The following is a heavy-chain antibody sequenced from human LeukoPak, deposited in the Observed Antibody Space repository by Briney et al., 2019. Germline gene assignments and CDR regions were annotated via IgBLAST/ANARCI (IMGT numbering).Heavy chain of an antibody. V-gene: IGHV3-11*01. D-gene: IGHD3-3*01. CDR3: ARERYYDFWSGYYKRRNYYYYYMDV. CDR1: GFTFSDYY. Sequence: KPGGSLRLSCAASGFTFSDYYVSWIRQAPGKGLESVSYISSSGSTIYYAYSVKGRFTISRDNAKNSLYLQMNSLRAEDTALYYCARERYYDFWSGYYKRRNYYYYYMDVWGKGTTVTVSS. CDR2: ISSSGSTI. J-gene: IGHJ6*03.